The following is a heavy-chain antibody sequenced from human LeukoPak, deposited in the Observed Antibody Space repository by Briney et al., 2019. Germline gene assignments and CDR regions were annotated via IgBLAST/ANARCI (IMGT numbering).Heavy chain of an antibody. CDR3: ARDQGVTDPPPYGLDV. J-gene: IGHJ6*02. CDR1: GYTFTSYY. CDR2: IIPILDVA. V-gene: IGHV1-69*04. D-gene: IGHD2-21*02. Sequence: SVKVSCKASGYTFTSYYMHWVRQAPGQGLEWMGRIIPILDVALYAQKFQGRVTITADKSTSTAYMELSTLRPEDTAVYYCARDQGVTDPPPYGLDVWGQGTTVTVSS.